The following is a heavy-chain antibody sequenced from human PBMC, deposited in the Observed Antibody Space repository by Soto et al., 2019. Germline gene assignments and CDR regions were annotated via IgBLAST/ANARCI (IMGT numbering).Heavy chain of an antibody. V-gene: IGHV4-31*03. CDR2: IYYSGST. CDR3: ARVCGGDCHYGMDV. D-gene: IGHD2-21*02. J-gene: IGHJ6*02. Sequence: QVQLQESGPGLVKPSQTLSLTCTVSGGSISSGGYYWSWIRQHPGKGLEWIGYIYYSGSTYYNPSLKSRPTISVDTSKNQFSLKLSSVTAADTAVYYCARVCGGDCHYGMDVWGQGTTVTVSS. CDR1: GGSISSGGYY.